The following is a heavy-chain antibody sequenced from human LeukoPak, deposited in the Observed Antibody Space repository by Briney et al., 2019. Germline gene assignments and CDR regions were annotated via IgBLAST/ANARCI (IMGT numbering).Heavy chain of an antibody. CDR1: GFTFSRSW. J-gene: IGHJ4*02. CDR2: INDDGSTT. D-gene: IGHD1-26*01. CDR3: ARGGVGVTLISWSDY. V-gene: IGHV3-74*01. Sequence: GGSLRLSCAASGFTFSRSWMHWVRQAPGKGLVWVSRINDDGSTTSYADSVKGRFTISRDNARNSLYLQMNSLRAEDTAVYYCARGGVGVTLISWSDYWGQGTLVTVSS.